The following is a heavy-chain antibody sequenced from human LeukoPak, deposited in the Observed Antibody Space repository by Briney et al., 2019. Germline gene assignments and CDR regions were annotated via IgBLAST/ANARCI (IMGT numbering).Heavy chain of an antibody. Sequence: ASVKVSCKASGYTFTGYHIHWVRQAPGQGLEWMGRINPNSGGTNYAQKLQGRVTMTRDTSITTAYMELSSLRSDDTAVYYCARGLAAGIYGLGYWGQGSLVTVSS. D-gene: IGHD6-13*01. J-gene: IGHJ4*02. CDR3: ARGLAAGIYGLGY. CDR2: INPNSGGT. CDR1: GYTFTGYH. V-gene: IGHV1-2*06.